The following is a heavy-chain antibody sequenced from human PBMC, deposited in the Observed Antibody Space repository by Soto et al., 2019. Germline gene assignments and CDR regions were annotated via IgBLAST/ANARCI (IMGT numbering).Heavy chain of an antibody. D-gene: IGHD3-16*01. J-gene: IGHJ4*02. CDR3: TREIWGGPLDS. CDR2: LSRSGAT. V-gene: IGHV3-23*01. Sequence: EMHLLESGGGLVQPGWSLRLSCAASGFTFSTYTMSWVRQAPGKGLEWVSTLSRSGATYYPDSVKGRFTISRDNSKNTLYLQRSSLRAEDTAIDYCTREIWGGPLDSWGQGTLVTVSS. CDR1: GFTFSTYT.